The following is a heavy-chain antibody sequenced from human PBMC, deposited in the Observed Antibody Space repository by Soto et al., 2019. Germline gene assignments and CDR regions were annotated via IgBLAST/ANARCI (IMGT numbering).Heavy chain of an antibody. Sequence: QVQLVESGGGVVQPGRSVRLSCVGSGFLFSHYGMHWVRQAPGKGLEWVAVIWSDGNRESYADSVKGRFAISRDNSKDTLYLQMNNLRDDDTAVYFCARDRDGGWFHMDVWGQGTTVAVSS. CDR3: ARDRDGGWFHMDV. CDR1: GFLFSHYG. J-gene: IGHJ6*02. V-gene: IGHV3-33*01. D-gene: IGHD6-19*01. CDR2: IWSDGNRE.